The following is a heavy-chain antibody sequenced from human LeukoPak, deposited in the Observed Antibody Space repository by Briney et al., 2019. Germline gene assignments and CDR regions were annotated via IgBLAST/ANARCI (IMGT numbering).Heavy chain of an antibody. V-gene: IGHV3-30*02. Sequence: PGGSLTLSCAASGFSLNTYDIGMHWVRQAPGKGLEWVAFIRYDIIHKYYADSVNGRFTISRDNSKNTLYLQMNSLRPDDTAIYYCAKWWGDLNYYDPSDYWGQGTLVSVSS. CDR1: GFSLNTYDIG. CDR3: AKWWGDLNYYDPSDY. J-gene: IGHJ4*02. CDR2: IRYDIIHK. D-gene: IGHD3-22*01.